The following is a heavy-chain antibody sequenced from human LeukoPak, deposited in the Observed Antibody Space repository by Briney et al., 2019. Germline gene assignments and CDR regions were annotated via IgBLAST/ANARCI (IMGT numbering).Heavy chain of an antibody. CDR1: GFTVNSNY. J-gene: IGHJ4*02. CDR3: GKLKSSGYLIEY. CDR2: IYSGGST. V-gene: IGHV3-53*01. D-gene: IGHD3-22*01. Sequence: GGSLRLSCAASGFTVNSNYMSWVRQAPGKGLEWVSVIYSGGSTYYADSVKGRFTISRDNSKNTLYLQMNSLGAEDTAVYYCGKLKSSGYLIEYWGQGTLVTVSS.